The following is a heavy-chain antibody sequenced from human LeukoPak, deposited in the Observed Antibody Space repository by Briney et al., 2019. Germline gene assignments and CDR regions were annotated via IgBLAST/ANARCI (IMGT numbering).Heavy chain of an antibody. D-gene: IGHD3-16*01. Sequence: PGGSLRLSCAASGFTFSDYWMHWVRQAPGKGLVWVSIINTDARGTYYADSVKGRFTISRDNAKNTLYLQMNSLRAEDTAVYYCARAGAYHFDNWGQGTLVTVSS. CDR2: INTDARGT. CDR1: GFTFSDYW. V-gene: IGHV3-74*01. CDR3: ARAGAYHFDN. J-gene: IGHJ4*02.